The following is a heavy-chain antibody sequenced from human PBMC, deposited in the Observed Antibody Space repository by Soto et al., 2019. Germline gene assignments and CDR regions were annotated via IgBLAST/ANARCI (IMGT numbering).Heavy chain of an antibody. J-gene: IGHJ6*02. CDR3: ASPRMTIFWLVNSGYYYYYGMDV. V-gene: IGHV1-3*01. CDR2: INAGNGTT. Sequence: ASVKVSCKASGYTFTSYAMHWVRHAPGQRPAWTGCINAGNGTTKYSQKFQGRVTMTRDTSISTAYMELSRLRSDDTAGYYCASPRMTIFWLVNSGYYYYYGMDVGGQGTTVTVSS. D-gene: IGHD3-9*01. CDR1: GYTFTSYA.